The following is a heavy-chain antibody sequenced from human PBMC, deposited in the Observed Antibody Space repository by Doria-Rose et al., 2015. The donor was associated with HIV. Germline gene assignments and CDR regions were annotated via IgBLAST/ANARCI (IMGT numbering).Heavy chain of an antibody. Sequence: QITLKEPGPVLVKPTETLTLTCTVSGVSLSSPGMGVSWIRQPPGKALEWLANISSDDERSYTTSLTSRLTISRGTSKSQVVLTMTDMDPVDTATYYCARIKSSRWYHKYYFDFWGQGTLVIVSA. D-gene: IGHD6-13*01. CDR2: ISSDDER. J-gene: IGHJ4*02. CDR1: GVSLSSPGMG. CDR3: ARIKSSRWYHKYYFDF. V-gene: IGHV2-26*01.